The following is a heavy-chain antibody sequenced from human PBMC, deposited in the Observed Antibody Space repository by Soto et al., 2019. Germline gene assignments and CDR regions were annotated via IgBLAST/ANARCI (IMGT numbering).Heavy chain of an antibody. Sequence: ASVKVSCKASGYTFTSYDINWVRQATGQGLEWMGWMNPNSGNTGYAQKFQGRVTMTRNTSISTAYMELSSLRSEATAVYYCAPPRELMARGRHFCSFMDVWGQGIPVTVFS. CDR2: MNPNSGNT. CDR1: GYTFTSYD. CDR3: APPRELMARGRHFCSFMDV. J-gene: IGHJ6*02. D-gene: IGHD3-10*01. V-gene: IGHV1-8*01.